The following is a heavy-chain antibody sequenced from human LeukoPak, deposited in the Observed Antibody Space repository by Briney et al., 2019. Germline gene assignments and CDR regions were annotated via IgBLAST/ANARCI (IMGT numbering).Heavy chain of an antibody. CDR3: ARDPHQIVGATTFFDY. D-gene: IGHD1-26*01. V-gene: IGHV7-4-1*02. CDR1: GYTFTSYA. J-gene: IGHJ4*02. CDR2: INTNTENP. Sequence: ASVKVSGKASGYTFTSYAMNWVRQAPGQGLEWMGWINTNTENPTSAQGFTGRFVFSLDTSVSTAYLQISSLKAEDTAVYYCARDPHQIVGATTFFDYWGQGTLVTVSS.